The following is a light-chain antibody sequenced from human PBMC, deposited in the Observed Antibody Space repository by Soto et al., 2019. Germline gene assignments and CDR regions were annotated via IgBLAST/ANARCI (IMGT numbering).Light chain of an antibody. CDR3: CSYACSSTPVPV. J-gene: IGLJ2*01. V-gene: IGLV2-23*01. Sequence: QSALTQPASVSGSPGQSITISCTGTSSVVGSYNLVSWYQQHPGKAPKLMIYEGSKRPSGVSNRFSGSKSGNTASLTISGLQAEHEADYYCCSYACSSTPVPVFGGGTKVTVL. CDR1: SSVVGSYNL. CDR2: EGS.